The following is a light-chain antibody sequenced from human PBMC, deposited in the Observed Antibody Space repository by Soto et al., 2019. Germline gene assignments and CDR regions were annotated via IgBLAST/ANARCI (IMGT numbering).Light chain of an antibody. J-gene: IGLJ3*02. CDR3: GTWDSSLSGGV. V-gene: IGLV1-51*01. CDR2: DNN. Sequence: QSVLTQPPSVSAAPGQKVTISCSGASSNIVNNYVSWYQHLPGSAPKLLIYDNNKRPAGIPDRFSGSKSGTSATLGITGLQTGDEADYYCGTWDSSLSGGVFGGGTKLTVL. CDR1: SSNIVNNY.